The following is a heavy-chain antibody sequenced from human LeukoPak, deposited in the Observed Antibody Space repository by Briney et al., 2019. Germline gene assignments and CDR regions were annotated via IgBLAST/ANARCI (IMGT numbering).Heavy chain of an antibody. Sequence: PSETLSLTCTVSGGSISSSSYYWGWIRQPPGKGLEWIGSIYYSGSTYYNPSLKSRVTISVDTSKNQFSLKLSSVTAAATAVYYCATPYCSGGSCYEGAYYYYMDVWGKGTTVTVSS. CDR1: GGSISSSSYY. CDR2: IYYSGST. D-gene: IGHD2-15*01. V-gene: IGHV4-39*01. J-gene: IGHJ6*03. CDR3: ATPYCSGGSCYEGAYYYYMDV.